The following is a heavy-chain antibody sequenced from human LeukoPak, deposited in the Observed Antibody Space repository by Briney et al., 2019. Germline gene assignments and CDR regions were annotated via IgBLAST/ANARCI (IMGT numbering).Heavy chain of an antibody. Sequence: PGGSLRLSCAASGFTFSSYAMSWVRQAPGKGLGWVANIKQDGSEKYYVDSVKGRFTISRDNAKNSLYLQMNSLRAEDTAVYYCARDRAFLGATLAFDIWGQGTMVTVSS. J-gene: IGHJ3*02. D-gene: IGHD1-26*01. CDR3: ARDRAFLGATLAFDI. CDR1: GFTFSSYA. CDR2: IKQDGSEK. V-gene: IGHV3-7*01.